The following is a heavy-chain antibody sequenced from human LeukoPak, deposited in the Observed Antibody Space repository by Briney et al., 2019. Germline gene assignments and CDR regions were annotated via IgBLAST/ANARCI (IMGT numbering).Heavy chain of an antibody. Sequence: SGGSLRLSCAASGFTFSNYNLNWVRQAPGKGLEWVSYISTSSGTVFYADSVKGRFTISRDNAKNSLYLQMNSLRAEDTAVYYCARSIVGATKGTRDYWGQGTLVTVSS. CDR2: ISTSSGTV. V-gene: IGHV3-48*04. J-gene: IGHJ4*02. CDR1: GFTFSNYN. D-gene: IGHD1-26*01. CDR3: ARSIVGATKGTRDY.